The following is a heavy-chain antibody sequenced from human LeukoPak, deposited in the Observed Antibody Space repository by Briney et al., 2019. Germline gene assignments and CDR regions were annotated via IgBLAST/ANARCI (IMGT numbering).Heavy chain of an antibody. D-gene: IGHD6-13*01. CDR2: MNPNSGNT. J-gene: IGHJ6*03. Sequence: ASVKVSCKASGYTFTGYYMHWVRQAPGQGLEWMGWMNPNSGNTGYAQKFQGRVTITRNTSISTAYMELSRLRSDDTAVYYCAREAAGSTQAEEGYYYYYMDVWGKGTTVTVSS. V-gene: IGHV1-8*03. CDR3: AREAAGSTQAEEGYYYYYMDV. CDR1: GYTFTGYY.